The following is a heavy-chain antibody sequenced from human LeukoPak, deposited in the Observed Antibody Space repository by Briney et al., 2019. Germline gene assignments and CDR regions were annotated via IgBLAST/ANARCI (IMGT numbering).Heavy chain of an antibody. CDR2: IYYSGST. CDR3: ARAGGIAGLVSFDY. D-gene: IGHD6-13*01. J-gene: IGHJ4*02. Sequence: PSETLSLTCTVSGGSISSYYWSWIRQPPGKGLEWIGYIYYSGSTNYNPSLKSRVTISVDTSKNQFSLKLSSVTAADTAVYYCARAGGIAGLVSFDYWGQGTLVTVSA. V-gene: IGHV4-59*12. CDR1: GGSISSYY.